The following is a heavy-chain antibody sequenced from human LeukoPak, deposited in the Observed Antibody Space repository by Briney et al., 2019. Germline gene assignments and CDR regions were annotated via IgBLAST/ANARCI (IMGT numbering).Heavy chain of an antibody. V-gene: IGHV3-48*01. J-gene: IGHJ4*02. Sequence: GGSLRLSCAASGFTFSSHTMEWVRQAPGKGLEWVSYISSSRTIYYTDSVKGRFTISRDNAKNSVFLPMNSLRAEDTAVYYCARTYCSGSGCYQIDYWGQGTLVTVSS. D-gene: IGHD2-15*01. CDR1: GFTFSSHT. CDR3: ARTYCSGSGCYQIDY. CDR2: ISSSRTI.